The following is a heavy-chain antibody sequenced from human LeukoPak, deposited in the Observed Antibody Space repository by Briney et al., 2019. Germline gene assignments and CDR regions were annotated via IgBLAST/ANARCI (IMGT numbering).Heavy chain of an antibody. Sequence: GGSLRLSCAASGIIFNNVWMNWVRQAPGKGLEWVARIKSESDGGTTDYAAPVKGRFTISRDDSKNTLYLQMNSLKTDDTALYYCTTRRVDTGVVTGDFWGQGTLVTISS. CDR2: IKSESDGGTT. CDR1: GIIFNNVW. V-gene: IGHV3-15*07. D-gene: IGHD2-21*02. CDR3: TTRRVDTGVVTGDF. J-gene: IGHJ4*02.